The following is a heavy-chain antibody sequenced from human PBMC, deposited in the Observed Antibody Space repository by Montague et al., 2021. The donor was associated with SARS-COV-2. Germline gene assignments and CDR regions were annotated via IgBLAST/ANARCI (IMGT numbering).Heavy chain of an antibody. Sequence: SETLSLTCAVYGGSFSGYYWSWIRQPPGKGLEWIGEINHSGSTNYNPSLKSRVTISVDTSKNQFSLKLSSVTAADTAVYYCASPTYYYGSSGSDAFDIWGQGTMVTVSS. CDR2: INHSGST. D-gene: IGHD3-22*01. CDR1: GGSFSGYY. CDR3: ASPTYYYGSSGSDAFDI. J-gene: IGHJ3*02. V-gene: IGHV4-34*01.